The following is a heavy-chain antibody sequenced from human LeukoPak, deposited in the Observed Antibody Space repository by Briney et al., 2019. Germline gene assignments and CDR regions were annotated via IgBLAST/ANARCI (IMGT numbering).Heavy chain of an antibody. V-gene: IGHV1-18*04. CDR2: ISGNNDNP. D-gene: IGHD2-2*01. Sequence: ASVKVSCKALGYTFTDHYFHRLRQAPGQGLEWMEWISGNNDNPNYGQKFQGRFTVTTDSSTSTAYMELRNLRSDDTAVYYCARDGTSTDDYWGQGTLVTVSS. CDR1: GYTFTDHY. J-gene: IGHJ4*02. CDR3: ARDGTSTDDY.